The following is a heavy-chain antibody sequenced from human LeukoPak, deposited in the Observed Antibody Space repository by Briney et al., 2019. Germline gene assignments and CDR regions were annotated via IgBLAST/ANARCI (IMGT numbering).Heavy chain of an antibody. CDR1: GGSFSGYY. CDR2: INHSGST. Sequence: NPSETLSLTCAVYGGSFSGYYWSWIRQPPGKGLEWIGEINHSGSTNYNPPLKSRVTISVDTSKNQFSLKLSSVTAADTAVYYCARGSFRRARFGELLNPLFDYWGQGTLVTVSS. D-gene: IGHD3-10*01. CDR3: ARGSFRRARFGELLNPLFDY. J-gene: IGHJ4*02. V-gene: IGHV4-34*01.